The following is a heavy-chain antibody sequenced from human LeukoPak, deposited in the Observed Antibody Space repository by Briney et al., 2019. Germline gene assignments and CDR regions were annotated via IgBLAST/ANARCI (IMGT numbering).Heavy chain of an antibody. V-gene: IGHV4-31*03. CDR1: GGSISSGGYQ. D-gene: IGHD1-1*01. CDR3: ARGRYNWSY. Sequence: KPSETLSLTCTVSGGSISSGGYQWSWIRQHPGKGLEWIGYIYYSGSTYYNPSLKSRVTISVDTSKNQFSLRLSSVTAADTSVYYCARGRYNWSYWGQGTLVTVSS. J-gene: IGHJ4*02. CDR2: IYYSGST.